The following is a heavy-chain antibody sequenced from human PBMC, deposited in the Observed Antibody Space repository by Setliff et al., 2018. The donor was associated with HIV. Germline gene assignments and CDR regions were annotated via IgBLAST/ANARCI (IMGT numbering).Heavy chain of an antibody. J-gene: IGHJ3*02. Sequence: GGSLRLSCAASGFTFSSYAMTWVRQAPGKGLEWVSVIYRGGSSTYYADSVKGRFTISRDNSKNTLYLQMNSLRAEDTAVYYCAKAYGGDSLKDGSDIWGQGTMVTVSS. V-gene: IGHV3-23*03. CDR1: GFTFSSYA. CDR3: AKAYGGDSLKDGSDI. CDR2: IYRGGSST. D-gene: IGHD2-21*02.